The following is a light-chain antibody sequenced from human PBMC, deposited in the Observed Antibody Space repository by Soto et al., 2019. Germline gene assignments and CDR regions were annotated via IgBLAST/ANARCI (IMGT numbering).Light chain of an antibody. CDR3: QQYGSSPYT. V-gene: IGKV3-20*01. CDR2: GAS. Sequence: EIVLTQSPGTLSLSPGERATLSCRASQSVRSSYLAWYQQKLGQAPRLLIYGASSRATGIPDRFSGSGSGTDFTLTISRLEPEDFAVYYCQQYGSSPYTFGQGTNL. J-gene: IGKJ2*01. CDR1: QSVRSSY.